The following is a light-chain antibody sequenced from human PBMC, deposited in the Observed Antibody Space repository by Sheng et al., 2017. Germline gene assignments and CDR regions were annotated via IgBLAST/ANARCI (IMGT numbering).Light chain of an antibody. Sequence: EIVLTQSPGTLSVSPGGGATLSCRASQSVNSKLAWYQQKPGQTPRLLIYGASTRATGIPARFSGSGSGTEFTLTVSSLQSEDFAVYYCQQYNSWPLTFGGGTKVDLK. CDR3: QQYNSWPLT. V-gene: IGKV3-15*01. CDR1: QSVNSK. CDR2: GAS. J-gene: IGKJ4*01.